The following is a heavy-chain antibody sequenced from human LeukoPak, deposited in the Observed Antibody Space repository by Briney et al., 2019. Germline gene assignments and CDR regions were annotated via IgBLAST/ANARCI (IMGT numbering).Heavy chain of an antibody. D-gene: IGHD6-13*01. CDR3: AKDIFTGIAAAGIFDY. Sequence: GGSLRLSCAASGFTFDDYAMHWVRQAPGKGLEWVSGISWNSGSIGYADSVKGRFTISRDNAKNSLYLQMNSLRAEDTALYYCAKDIFTGIAAAGIFDYWGQGTLVTVSS. J-gene: IGHJ4*02. CDR1: GFTFDDYA. CDR2: ISWNSGSI. V-gene: IGHV3-9*01.